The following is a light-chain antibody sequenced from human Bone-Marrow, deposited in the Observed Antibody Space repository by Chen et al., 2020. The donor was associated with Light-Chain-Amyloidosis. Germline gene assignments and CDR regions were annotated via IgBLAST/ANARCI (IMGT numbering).Light chain of an antibody. CDR1: QNVGSS. V-gene: IGKV3D-15*01. CDR2: GAA. Sequence: EVVMMQSPATLSLSPGERATLSCRASQNVGSSLAWYQQKPGQAPRLLIHGAATRATDIPARFSGSGSGTEFIFSISGLQSEDFAVYECHQYNNWPYTFGQGTKLEIK. J-gene: IGKJ2*01. CDR3: HQYNNWPYT.